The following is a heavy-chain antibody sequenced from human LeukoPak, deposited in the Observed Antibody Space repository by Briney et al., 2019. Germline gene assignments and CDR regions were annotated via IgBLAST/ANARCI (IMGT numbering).Heavy chain of an antibody. CDR1: GFTFSSYA. Sequence: PGGSLRLSCAASGFTFSSYAMSWVRQAPGKGLEWVSTISYTGGSTYYAESVKGRFTISRDNSKNILSLQMNSLRAEDTAVYYCAKGGSGSYLYYFDLWGQGTLVTVSS. V-gene: IGHV3-23*01. D-gene: IGHD3-10*01. CDR3: AKGGSGSYLYYFDL. J-gene: IGHJ4*02. CDR2: ISYTGGST.